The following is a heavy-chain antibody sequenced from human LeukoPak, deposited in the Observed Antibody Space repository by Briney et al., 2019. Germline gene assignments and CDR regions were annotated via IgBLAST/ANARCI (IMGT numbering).Heavy chain of an antibody. CDR2: ISYDGSNK. D-gene: IGHD3-22*01. Sequence: GGSLRLSCAASGFTFSCYAMHWVRQAPGKGLEWVAVISYDGSNKYYADSVEGRFTISRDNSKNTLYLQMNSLRAEDTAVYYCARERGSSGYYYDYDAFDIWGQGTMVTVSS. V-gene: IGHV3-30*04. CDR3: ARERGSSGYYYDYDAFDI. J-gene: IGHJ3*02. CDR1: GFTFSCYA.